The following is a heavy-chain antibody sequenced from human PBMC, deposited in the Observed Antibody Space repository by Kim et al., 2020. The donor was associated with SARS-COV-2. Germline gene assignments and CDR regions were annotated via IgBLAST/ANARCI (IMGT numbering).Heavy chain of an antibody. CDR3: AKGYDFWSGPFGWNYGMDV. CDR2: ISYDGSNK. V-gene: IGHV3-30*18. J-gene: IGHJ6*02. D-gene: IGHD3-3*01. Sequence: GGSLRLSCAASGFTFSSYGMHWVRQAPGKGLEWVAVISYDGSNKYYADSVKGRFTISRDNSKNTLYLQMNSLRAEDTAVYYCAKGYDFWSGPFGWNYGMDVWGQGTTVTVSS. CDR1: GFTFSSYG.